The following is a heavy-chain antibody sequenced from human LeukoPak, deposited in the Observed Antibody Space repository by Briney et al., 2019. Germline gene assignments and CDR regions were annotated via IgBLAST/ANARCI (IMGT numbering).Heavy chain of an antibody. CDR2: IYYSGST. V-gene: IGHV4-59*12. J-gene: IGHJ4*02. Sequence: SETLSLTCTVSGGSISSYYWSWIRQPPGKGLEWIGYIYYSGSTKYNPSLKSRVTVSVDPSKNQFSLKVTSVTAADTAVYYCARGFNGRGPTNWGQGTLVTVSS. D-gene: IGHD3-10*01. CDR3: ARGFNGRGPTN. CDR1: GGSISSYY.